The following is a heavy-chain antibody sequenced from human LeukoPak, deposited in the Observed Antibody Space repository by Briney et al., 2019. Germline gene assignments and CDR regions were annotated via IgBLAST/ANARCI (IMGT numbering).Heavy chain of an antibody. CDR1: GGSISSSSYY. CDR2: IYYSGST. J-gene: IGHJ4*02. Sequence: PSETLSLTCTVSGGSISSSSYYWGWIRQPPGKGLEWIGSIYYSGSTYYNPSLKSRVTISVDTSKNQFSLKLSSVTAVDTAVYYCARTGATVDSWGQGTLVTVSS. D-gene: IGHD1-26*01. V-gene: IGHV4-39*01. CDR3: ARTGATVDS.